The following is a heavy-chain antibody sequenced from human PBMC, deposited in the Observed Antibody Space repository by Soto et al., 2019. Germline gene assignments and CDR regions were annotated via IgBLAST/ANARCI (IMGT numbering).Heavy chain of an antibody. Sequence: HGESLKISCKGSGYTFTNYWIGWVRQMPGKGLEWMGIIYPGDSDTKYNPSFQGQVTISADKSITTTYLQWSSLKASDTAIYYRAASIFYYGMDVWGQGTTVTVSS. CDR2: IYPGDSDT. J-gene: IGHJ6*02. CDR1: GYTFTNYW. CDR3: AASIFYYGMDV. V-gene: IGHV5-51*01.